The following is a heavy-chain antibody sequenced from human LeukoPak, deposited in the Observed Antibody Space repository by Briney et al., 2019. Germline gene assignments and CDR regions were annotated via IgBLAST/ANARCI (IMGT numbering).Heavy chain of an antibody. CDR3: EKLYSGYGFDY. J-gene: IGHJ4*02. CDR2: IYPGDSDT. CDR1: GYSFTSYW. V-gene: IGHV5-51*01. Sequence: GESMKISCKGSGYSFTSYWIGWVRQMRGQGREWMGIIYPGDSDTRYSPSFQGLVPISADTSISTAYLQWSSLKASDTAMYYCEKLYSGYGFDYWGQGTLVTVSS. D-gene: IGHD5-12*01.